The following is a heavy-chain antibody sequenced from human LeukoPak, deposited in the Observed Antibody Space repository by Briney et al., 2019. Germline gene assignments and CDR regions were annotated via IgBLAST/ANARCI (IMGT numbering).Heavy chain of an antibody. J-gene: IGHJ4*02. V-gene: IGHV3-23*01. CDR1: GFTFRRYG. CDR2: LSGSGSST. D-gene: IGHD6-13*01. Sequence: GGTLRLSCAASGFTFRRYGMSWVRQAPGKGLEWVSALSGSGSSTYYADSVKGRFTISRDNSKNTLYLQMDSLRAEDTAVYYCATSFGPVIAAAGTGADWGQGTLVTVSS. CDR3: ATSFGPVIAAAGTGAD.